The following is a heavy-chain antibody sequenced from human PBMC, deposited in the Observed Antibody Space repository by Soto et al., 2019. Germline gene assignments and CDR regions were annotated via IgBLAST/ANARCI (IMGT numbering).Heavy chain of an antibody. V-gene: IGHV4-31*03. CDR3: AGVGVVVAATKWLSYMDV. CDR2: IYYSGST. CDR1: GGSISSGGYY. Sequence: SETLSLTCTVSGGSISSGGYYWSWIRQHPGKGLEWIGYIYYSGSTYYNPSLKSRVTISVDTSKNQYSLKLSSVTAAVTAVYYCAGVGVVVAATKWLSYMDVWGKGTTVTVSS. D-gene: IGHD2-15*01. J-gene: IGHJ6*03.